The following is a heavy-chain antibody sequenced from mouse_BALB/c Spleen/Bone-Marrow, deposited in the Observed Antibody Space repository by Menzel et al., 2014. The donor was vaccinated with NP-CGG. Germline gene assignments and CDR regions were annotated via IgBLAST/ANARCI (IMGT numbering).Heavy chain of an antibody. J-gene: IGHJ3*01. CDR2: VDPSDGYT. V-gene: IGHV1-69*02. CDR3: ARGGDNFAWFAY. CDR1: GYTFTTYW. D-gene: IGHD1-3*01. Sequence: VQVVESGAELVTPGASVKLSCKASGYTFTTYWMHWVKQRPGHGLEWIGQVDPSDGYTNYSQMFKGKATLTVDKSSSTAYMQLSSLSSEGSAVYYCARGGDNFAWFAYWGQGTLVTVSA.